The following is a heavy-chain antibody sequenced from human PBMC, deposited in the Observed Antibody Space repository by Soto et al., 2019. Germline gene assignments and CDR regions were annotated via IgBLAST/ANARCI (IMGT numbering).Heavy chain of an antibody. CDR1: GFTFSSYS. CDR3: ARSNSYYYDSSGYYYGDAFDI. V-gene: IGHV3-21*01. J-gene: IGHJ3*02. Sequence: GGSLRLSCAASGFTFSSYSMNWVRQAPGKGLEWVSSISSSSSYIYYADSVKGRFTISRDNAKNSLYLQMNSLRAEDTAVYYCARSNSYYYDSSGYYYGDAFDIWAQGTMVTVSS. D-gene: IGHD3-22*01. CDR2: ISSSSSYI.